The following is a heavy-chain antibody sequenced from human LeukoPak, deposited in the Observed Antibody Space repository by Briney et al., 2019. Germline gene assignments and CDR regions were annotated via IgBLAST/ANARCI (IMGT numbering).Heavy chain of an antibody. V-gene: IGHV3-48*02. CDR1: GFTFSHYS. Sequence: KTGGSLRLSCAASGFTFSHYSMNWVRQAPGKGVEWVSYIMTSGERTSYADSVKGRFTISRDNAKNSLSLQMNSLTDEDTAVYYCAREGERADGAGYSSGWYPEDYFDYWGQGTLVTVSS. CDR2: IMTSGERT. CDR3: AREGERADGAGYSSGWYPEDYFDY. J-gene: IGHJ4*02. D-gene: IGHD6-19*01.